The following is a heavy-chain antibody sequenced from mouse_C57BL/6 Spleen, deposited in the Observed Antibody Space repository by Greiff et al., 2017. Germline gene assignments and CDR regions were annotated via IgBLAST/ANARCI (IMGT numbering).Heavy chain of an antibody. J-gene: IGHJ4*01. D-gene: IGHD2-4*01. Sequence: EVMLVESGPELVKPGASVKMSCKASGYTFTDYNMHWVKQSHGKSLEWIGYINPNNGGTSYNQKFKGKATLTVNKSSSTAYMELRSLTSEDSAVYYCARSDYDYAPMAMDYWGQGTSVTVSS. CDR2: INPNNGGT. CDR1: GYTFTDYN. V-gene: IGHV1-22*01. CDR3: ARSDYDYAPMAMDY.